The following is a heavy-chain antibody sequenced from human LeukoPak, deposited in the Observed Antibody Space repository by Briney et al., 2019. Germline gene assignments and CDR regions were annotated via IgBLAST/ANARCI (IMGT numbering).Heavy chain of an antibody. CDR2: IYTTGST. CDR3: ASRGFYGDLGAYYFDY. CDR1: GGSISSGSYY. D-gene: IGHD4-17*01. V-gene: IGHV4-61*02. Sequence: KPSETLSLTCTVSGGSISSGSYYWSWIRQPAGKGLEWIGRIYTTGSTDYNPSLKSRVTMSVDTSKNQFSLKLSSVAAADTAVYYCASRGFYGDLGAYYFDYWGQGTLVTVSS. J-gene: IGHJ4*02.